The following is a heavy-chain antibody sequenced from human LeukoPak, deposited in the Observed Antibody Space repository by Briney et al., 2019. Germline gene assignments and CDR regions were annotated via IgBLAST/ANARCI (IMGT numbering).Heavy chain of an antibody. CDR3: ARDRGERQWPPAWLDP. J-gene: IGHJ5*02. CDR2: IRVNGGNT. V-gene: IGHV3-23*01. CDR1: GFTFGSYA. Sequence: GGSLRLSCAASGFTFGSYAMTWVRQAPGRGLEWVSAIRVNGGNTYYADSVEGRFTISRDNSENTLYLQLNDLRAEDTAVYYCARDRGERQWPPAWLDPWGQGTLVTVSS. D-gene: IGHD6-19*01.